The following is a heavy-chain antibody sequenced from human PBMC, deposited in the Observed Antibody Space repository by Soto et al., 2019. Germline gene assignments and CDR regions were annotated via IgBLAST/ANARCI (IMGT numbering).Heavy chain of an antibody. V-gene: IGHV3-53*04. D-gene: IGHD4-17*01. CDR3: ARGAGLRDGPYYFDY. CDR2: IYSGGST. Sequence: GGSLRLSCAASGFTVSSNYMSWVRQAPGKGLEWVSVIYSGGSTYYADSVKGRFTISRHNSKNTLYLQMNSLRAEDTAVYYCARGAGLRDGPYYFDYWGQGTLVTVSS. J-gene: IGHJ4*02. CDR1: GFTVSSNY.